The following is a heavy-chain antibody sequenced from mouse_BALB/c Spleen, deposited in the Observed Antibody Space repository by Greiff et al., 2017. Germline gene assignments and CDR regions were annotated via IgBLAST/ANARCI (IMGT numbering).Heavy chain of an antibody. V-gene: IGHV1-7*01. CDR1: GYTFTSYW. CDR2: INPSTGYT. J-gene: IGHJ2*01. D-gene: IGHD1-1*01. Sequence: VQLQQSGAELAKPGASVKMSCKASGYTFTSYWMHWVKQRPGQGLEWIGYINPSTGYTEYNQKFKDKATLTADKSSSTAYMQLSSLTSEDSAVYYCARGTTDYFDYWGQGTTLTVSS. CDR3: ARGTTDYFDY.